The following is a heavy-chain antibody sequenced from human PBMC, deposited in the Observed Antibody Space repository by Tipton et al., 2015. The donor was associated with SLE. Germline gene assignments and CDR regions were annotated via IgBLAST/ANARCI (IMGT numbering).Heavy chain of an antibody. CDR1: GGSFSGSY. J-gene: IGHJ4*02. Sequence: TLSLTCAVFGGSFSGSYWTWTRQSPGKGLEWIGEINHSGSTNYNPSLKSRVTISVDTSKNQFSLKLSSVTAADTAVYYCARAREEWLLDYWGQGTLVTVSS. CDR3: ARAREEWLLDY. V-gene: IGHV4-34*01. D-gene: IGHD3-3*01. CDR2: INHSGST.